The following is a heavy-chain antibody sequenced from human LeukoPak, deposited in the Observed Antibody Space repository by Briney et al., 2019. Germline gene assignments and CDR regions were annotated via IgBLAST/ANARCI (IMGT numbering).Heavy chain of an antibody. Sequence: ASVKVSCKASGYTFTSYYMHWVRQAPGQGLEWMGIINPSGGSTIYAQRFQGRVTMTRDTFTSTVYMEMSSLRSEDTAVYYCARDYDYVWGSYRSGDYWGQGTLVIVSS. CDR1: GYTFTSYY. CDR3: ARDYDYVWGSYRSGDY. CDR2: INPSGGST. D-gene: IGHD3-16*02. J-gene: IGHJ4*02. V-gene: IGHV1-46*01.